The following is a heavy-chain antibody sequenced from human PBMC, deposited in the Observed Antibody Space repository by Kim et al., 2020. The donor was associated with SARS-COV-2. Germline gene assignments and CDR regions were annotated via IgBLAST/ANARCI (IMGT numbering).Heavy chain of an antibody. V-gene: IGHV4-34*01. J-gene: IGHJ1*01. Sequence: SETLSLTCAVYGGSFSGYYWSWIRQPPGKGLEWIGEINHSGRTNYSPSLKSRVTISVDTSKNQFSLKLTSVTAADAALYFCARRLSNTSGWGSHYCDLWGQGILVTVSS. D-gene: IGHD3-10*01. CDR2: INHSGRT. CDR3: ARRLSNTSGWGSHYCDL. CDR1: GGSFSGYY.